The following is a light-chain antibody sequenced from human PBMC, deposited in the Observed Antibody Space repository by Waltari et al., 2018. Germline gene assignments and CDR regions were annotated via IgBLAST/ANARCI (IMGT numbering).Light chain of an antibody. CDR1: APSKKY. V-gene: IGLV3-10*01. CDR3: YSTDFSGHDRV. CDR2: EDI. Sequence: SYELTQPPSVSVSPGQTASTTCPGDAPSKKYAYWYQHKSGQAPVLVIYEDIKRPTGIPERFSGSSSGTTATLTISGAHVDDEADYYCYSTDFSGHDRVFGGGTKLTIL. J-gene: IGLJ3*02.